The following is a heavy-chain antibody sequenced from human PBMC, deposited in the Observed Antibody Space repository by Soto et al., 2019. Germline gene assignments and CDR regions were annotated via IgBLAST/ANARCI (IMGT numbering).Heavy chain of an antibody. D-gene: IGHD3-16*02. Sequence: PGGSVRLSFAASGFTFSSYAMHWVRQAPGKGLEWVAVISYDGSNKYYADSVKGRFTISRDNSKNTLYLQMNGLRAEDTAVYYCARDDIIYDYVWGSYRYESHYYGMEVWGQGTTVTVSS. CDR2: ISYDGSNK. J-gene: IGHJ6*02. CDR1: GFTFSSYA. CDR3: ARDDIIYDYVWGSYRYESHYYGMEV. V-gene: IGHV3-30-3*01.